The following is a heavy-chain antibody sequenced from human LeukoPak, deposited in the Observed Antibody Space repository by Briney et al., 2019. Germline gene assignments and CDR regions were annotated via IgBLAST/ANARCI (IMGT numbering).Heavy chain of an antibody. V-gene: IGHV3-7*01. CDR3: ARELSHWYFDL. J-gene: IGHJ2*01. CDR2: IKEEGSEK. Sequence: GGSLRLSCAASGFTFNNYWMNWVRQAPGKGLEWVADIKEEGSEKNYVDSVKGRFTISRDNAKNSLYPQMNSLRAEDTAIYYCARELSHWYFDLWGRGTLVTVSS. CDR1: GFTFNNYW.